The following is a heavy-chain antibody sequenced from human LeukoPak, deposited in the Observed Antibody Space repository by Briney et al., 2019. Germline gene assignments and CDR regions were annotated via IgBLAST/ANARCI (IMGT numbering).Heavy chain of an antibody. Sequence: SETLSLTCTVSGGSISSGDYYWSWIRQPPGQGLEWIGYISLSGGTYYNPSLKRRATISLDTSRNQFSLKLSSVGAADTAVYYCARGSYDFWSGYPNWFDPWGQGTLVTVSS. CDR2: ISLSGGT. D-gene: IGHD3-3*01. J-gene: IGHJ5*02. CDR3: ARGSYDFWSGYPNWFDP. CDR1: GGSISSGDYY. V-gene: IGHV4-30-4*01.